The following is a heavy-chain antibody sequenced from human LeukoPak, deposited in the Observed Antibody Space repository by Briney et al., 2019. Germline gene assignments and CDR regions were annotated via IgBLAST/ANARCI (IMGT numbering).Heavy chain of an antibody. V-gene: IGHV4-59*01. D-gene: IGHD2-2*01. CDR1: GGSITSYY. CDR2: FYYSGSS. Sequence: PSETLTLTCTVPGGSITSYYWSWIRQPPGKGLEWIGYFYYSGSSNYNPSLKSRVTISIDTSKNQFSLKLTSVTAADTAVYYCARSHYGSTSTNYYMDVWGKGTTVTVSS. J-gene: IGHJ6*03. CDR3: ARSHYGSTSTNYYMDV.